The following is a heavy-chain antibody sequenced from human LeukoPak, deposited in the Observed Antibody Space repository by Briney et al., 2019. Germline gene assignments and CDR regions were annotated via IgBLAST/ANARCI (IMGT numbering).Heavy chain of an antibody. CDR1: GGSISSSSYY. CDR3: ARQRSQGSSWYSTIN. V-gene: IGHV4-39*01. CDR2: IYYSGST. Sequence: SETLSLTCTVSGGSISSSSYYWGWIRQPPGRGLEWIGSIYYSGSTYYNPSLKSRVTISVDTSKNQFSLKLSSVTAADTAVYYCARQRSQGSSWYSTINWGQGTLVTVSS. D-gene: IGHD6-13*01. J-gene: IGHJ4*02.